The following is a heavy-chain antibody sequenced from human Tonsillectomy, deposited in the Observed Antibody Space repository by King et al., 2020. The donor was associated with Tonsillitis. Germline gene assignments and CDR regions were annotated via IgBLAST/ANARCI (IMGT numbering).Heavy chain of an antibody. CDR2: IRSKAYGGTT. CDR1: GFTFGDYA. V-gene: IGHV3-49*04. J-gene: IGHJ4*02. CDR3: TRDQYSSGGYAPYDY. Sequence: QLVQSGGGLVKPGRSLRLSCTASGFTFGDYAMSWVRQAPGKGLEWVGFIRSKAYGGTTEYAASGKGRFTISRDDSKSIAYLQMNSLKTEDTAVYYCTRDQYSSGGYAPYDYWGQGTLVTVSS. D-gene: IGHD6-19*01.